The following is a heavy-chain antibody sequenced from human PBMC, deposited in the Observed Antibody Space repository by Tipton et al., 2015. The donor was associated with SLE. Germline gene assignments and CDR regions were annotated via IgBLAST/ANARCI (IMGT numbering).Heavy chain of an antibody. J-gene: IGHJ5*02. V-gene: IGHV4-59*01. CDR2: ITQRGGS. Sequence: LRLSCIVSGGSFSSYYWSWVRQPPGRGLEWIGYITQRGGSTYNPTLRSRVTISLDTSRTQFSLRLTSMTAADTAVYYCARLADYGDYVIGSWGQGTLVTVSS. CDR1: GGSFSSYY. CDR3: ARLADYGDYVIGS. D-gene: IGHD4-17*01.